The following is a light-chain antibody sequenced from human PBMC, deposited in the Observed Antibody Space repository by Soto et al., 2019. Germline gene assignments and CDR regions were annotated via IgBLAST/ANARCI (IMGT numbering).Light chain of an antibody. CDR1: YGIYSS. V-gene: IGKV1-9*01. CDR3: QQLSHYPYT. J-gene: IGKJ2*01. Sequence: DILLTQSPSFLSASVEDRVTISCRASYGIYSSLAWYQQEPGKPPKLLIYDSSTLQTGVPSRFTGSGSGRKFTLTISGLQFGDFATYFCQQLSHYPYTFGQGTKLEI. CDR2: DSS.